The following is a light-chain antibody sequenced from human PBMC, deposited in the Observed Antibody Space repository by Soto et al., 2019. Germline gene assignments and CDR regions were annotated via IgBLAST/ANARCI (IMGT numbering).Light chain of an antibody. CDR3: QQYNSYWT. J-gene: IGKJ1*01. V-gene: IGKV1-5*01. CDR1: QSISSW. CDR2: DAS. Sequence: DIQMTQSPSTLAASVGDRVTITCRASQSISSWLAWYQQNPGKAPKLLIYDASSLESGVPSRFIGSGAGTEFTLTISSLQPDDFATYYCQQYNSYWTFRQGTKVEIK.